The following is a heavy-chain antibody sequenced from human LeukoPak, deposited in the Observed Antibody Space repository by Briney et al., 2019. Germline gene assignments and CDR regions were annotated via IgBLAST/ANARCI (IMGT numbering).Heavy chain of an antibody. D-gene: IGHD4-17*01. CDR2: INPDSGGT. CDR3: ARDMTTVTTSLDY. Sequence: ASVKVSCKASGYTFTGYYLHWVRQAPGQGLEWMGWINPDSGGTNFAQKFQGRVTMTRDTSISTAYMELSSLRSEDTAVYYCARDMTTVTTSLDYWGQGTLVTVSS. V-gene: IGHV1-2*02. CDR1: GYTFTGYY. J-gene: IGHJ4*02.